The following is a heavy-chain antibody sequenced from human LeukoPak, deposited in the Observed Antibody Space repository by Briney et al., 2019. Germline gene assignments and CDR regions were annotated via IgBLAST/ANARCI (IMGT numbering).Heavy chain of an antibody. CDR1: GGSISSSSYY. D-gene: IGHD3-10*01. Sequence: SETLSLTCTVSGGSISSSSYYWGWIRQPPGKGLEWIGSIYYSGSTYYNPSLKSRVTISVDTSKNQFSLKLSSVTAADTAVYYCASPGVLGSGIGGSFDYWGQGTLVTVSS. V-gene: IGHV4-39*07. CDR3: ASPGVLGSGIGGSFDY. CDR2: IYYSGST. J-gene: IGHJ4*02.